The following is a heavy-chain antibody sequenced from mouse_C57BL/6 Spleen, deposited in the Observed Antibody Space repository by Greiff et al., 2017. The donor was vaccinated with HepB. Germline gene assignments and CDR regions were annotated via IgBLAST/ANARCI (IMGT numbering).Heavy chain of an antibody. CDR2: IDPENGDT. V-gene: IGHV14-4*01. Sequence: VQLQQSGAELVRPGASVKLSCTASGFNIKDDYMHWVKQRPEQGLEWIGWIDPENGDTEYASKFQGKATITADTSSNTAYLQLSSLTSEVTAVYYCTVISLDDYWGQGTTLTVSS. J-gene: IGHJ2*01. CDR3: TVISLDDY. D-gene: IGHD2-1*01. CDR1: GFNIKDDY.